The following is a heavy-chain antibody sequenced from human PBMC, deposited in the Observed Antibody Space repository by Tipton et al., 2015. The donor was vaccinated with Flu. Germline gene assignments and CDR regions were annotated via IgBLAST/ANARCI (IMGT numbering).Heavy chain of an antibody. CDR3: ARDGEIYYFDY. D-gene: IGHD7-27*01. CDR2: ISHDGDNK. CDR1: EFTFSYYA. J-gene: IGHJ4*02. Sequence: SLRLSCAASEFTFSYYAMHWVRQAPGKGLEWVAAISHDGDNKYYAGSVGGRFTTSRDKSKNTLYLQMNSLRAEDTAVYYCARDGEIYYFDYWGQGTLVTVSS. V-gene: IGHV3-30*03.